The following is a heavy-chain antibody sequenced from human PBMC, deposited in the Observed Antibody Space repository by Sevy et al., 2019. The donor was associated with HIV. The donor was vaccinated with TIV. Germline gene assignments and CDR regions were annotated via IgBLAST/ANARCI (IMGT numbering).Heavy chain of an antibody. V-gene: IGHV3-33*01. CDR1: GFTFSNYG. Sequence: GGSLRLSCRVSGFTFSNYGMHWVRQAPGKGLEWVALIWYDGNERFYADSVKGRFTISRDNSKNTMYLQMNSLRGEDTAIYYCARGDSAYDEISVGHWGQGTLVTVSS. CDR3: ARGDSAYDEISVGH. D-gene: IGHD5-12*01. CDR2: IWYDGNER. J-gene: IGHJ4*02.